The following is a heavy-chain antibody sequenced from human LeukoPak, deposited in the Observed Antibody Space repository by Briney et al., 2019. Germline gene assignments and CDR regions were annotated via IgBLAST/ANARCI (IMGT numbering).Heavy chain of an antibody. J-gene: IGHJ4*02. D-gene: IGHD1-26*01. Sequence: GASVKLSCTASGSDFTRYGNSWGRLPPGPGLGLMGWISLSTGNRNYAQKLQGRVTMSTDTSTNTAYMELRSLSSDDTALYFCVRKVGSTRGEFAFWGQGTLVTVSS. CDR2: ISLSTGNR. CDR3: VRKVGSTRGEFAF. CDR1: GSDFTRYG. V-gene: IGHV1-18*01.